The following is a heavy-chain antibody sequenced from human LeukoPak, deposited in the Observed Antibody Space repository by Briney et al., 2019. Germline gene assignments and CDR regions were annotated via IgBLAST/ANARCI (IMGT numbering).Heavy chain of an antibody. CDR2: ISAYNGNT. Sequence: GASVKVSCKASGYTFTNYGFSWARQAPGQGLEWMGWISAYNGNTNYAQKLQGRVTMTTDTSTSTAYMELRSLRSDDTAVYYCARDTDYYGSGSYFSFSDYWGQGTLVTVSS. CDR3: ARDTDYYGSGSYFSFSDY. D-gene: IGHD3-10*01. J-gene: IGHJ4*02. CDR1: GYTFTNYG. V-gene: IGHV1-18*01.